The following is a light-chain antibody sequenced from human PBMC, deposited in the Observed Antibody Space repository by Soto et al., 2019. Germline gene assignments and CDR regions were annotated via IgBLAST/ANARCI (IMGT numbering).Light chain of an antibody. J-gene: IGLJ2*01. CDR2: LSSDGSH. V-gene: IGLV4-69*01. Sequence: QPVLTQSPSASASLGASVTLTCTLSSGHSSYAIAWHQQQPEKGPRYLMKLSSDGSHSKGDGIPDRFSGSSSGAERYLTISSLQSEDEADYYCQTWDTGARVVFGGGTKVTVL. CDR1: SGHSSYA. CDR3: QTWDTGARVV.